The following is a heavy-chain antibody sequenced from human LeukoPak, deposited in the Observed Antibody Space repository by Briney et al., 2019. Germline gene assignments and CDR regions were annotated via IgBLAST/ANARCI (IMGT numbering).Heavy chain of an antibody. CDR2: INTNGANT. D-gene: IGHD3-22*01. CDR3: AVWYYYDSSGYFRPGAFDI. V-gene: IGHV3-64D*06. J-gene: IGHJ3*02. CDR1: GFTFKSYA. Sequence: GGSLRLSCSASGFTFKSYAMHWVRQAPGKGLEYVSSINTNGANTYYADSVKGRFTISRDNSKNTLYLQMSSLRAEDTAVYYCAVWYYYDSSGYFRPGAFDIWGQGTMVTVSS.